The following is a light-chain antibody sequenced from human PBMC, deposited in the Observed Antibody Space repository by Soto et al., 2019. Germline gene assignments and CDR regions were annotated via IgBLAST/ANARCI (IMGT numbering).Light chain of an antibody. V-gene: IGKV3D-20*02. CDR2: DAS. CDR1: QSVSSSY. Sequence: EIVLTQSPGTLSLSPGERATLSCRASQSVSSSYLAWYQQKPGQAPRLLIYDASNRATGIPARFSGSGSGTDFTLTISSLQSEDFAVYFCQQYNNWLTFGGGTKVDI. J-gene: IGKJ4*01. CDR3: QQYNNWLT.